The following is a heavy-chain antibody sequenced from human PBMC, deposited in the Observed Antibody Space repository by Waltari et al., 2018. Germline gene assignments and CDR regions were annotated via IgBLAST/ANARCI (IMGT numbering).Heavy chain of an antibody. V-gene: IGHV4-31*11. J-gene: IGHJ4*02. CDR1: GASVSSDGSY. CDR3: ASSITIYGVITPNY. CDR2: ISYSGNT. D-gene: IGHD3-3*01. Sequence: QVQLQESGPGLVQPSQTLSLTCALSGASVSSDGSYWNWLRQHPTKGLEWIGYISYSGNTYDSPSLNSRVTISADTSKNQCSLMLSSVTGADTAVYYCASSITIYGVITPNYWGQGTLVTVSS.